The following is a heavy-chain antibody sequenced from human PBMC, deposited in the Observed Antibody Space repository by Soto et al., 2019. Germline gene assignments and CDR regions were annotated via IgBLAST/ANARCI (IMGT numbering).Heavy chain of an antibody. D-gene: IGHD1-26*01. J-gene: IGHJ4*02. Sequence: GGSLRLSCVASGFTFSSFWMSWARQAPGKGLEWVANIKQDGSHKYYVPSVKGRFTISRDNARNSLYLQMNSLRAEDAAVYYCATSTGAPGNYWGQGTLVTVSS. V-gene: IGHV3-7*01. CDR1: GFTFSSFW. CDR2: IKQDGSHK. CDR3: ATSTGAPGNY.